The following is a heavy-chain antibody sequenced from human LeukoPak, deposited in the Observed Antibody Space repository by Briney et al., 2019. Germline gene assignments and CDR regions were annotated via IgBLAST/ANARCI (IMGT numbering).Heavy chain of an antibody. J-gene: IGHJ4*02. D-gene: IGHD1-26*01. CDR3: ARGSPEVGADY. V-gene: IGHV4-34*01. CDR1: GGSFSGYY. CDR2: INHSGST. Sequence: PSETLSLTCAVYGGSFSGYYWSWIRQPPGKGLEWIGEINHSGSTNYNPSLKSRVTISVDTSKNQFSLKLSSVTAADTAVYYCARGSPEVGADYWGQGTLVTVSS.